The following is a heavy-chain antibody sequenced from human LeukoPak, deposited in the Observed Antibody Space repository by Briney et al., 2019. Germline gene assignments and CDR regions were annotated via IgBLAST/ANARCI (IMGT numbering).Heavy chain of an antibody. V-gene: IGHV4-39*07. Sequence: SETLSLTCTVSGGSISSYYWGWIRQPPGKGLEWVGSIYYSGSTDYNPSLKSRLTISVDTSKNQFSLKLSSVTAADTAVYYCARRRTTVTTRGAFDIWGQGTMVTVSS. D-gene: IGHD4-17*01. J-gene: IGHJ3*02. CDR3: ARRRTTVTTRGAFDI. CDR1: GGSISSYY. CDR2: IYYSGST.